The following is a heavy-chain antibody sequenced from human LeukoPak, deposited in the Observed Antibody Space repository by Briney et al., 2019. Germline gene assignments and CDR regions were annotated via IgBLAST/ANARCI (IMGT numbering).Heavy chain of an antibody. CDR1: GGSISSGGYY. D-gene: IGHD4-17*01. CDR3: ARGDTVTAFDY. J-gene: IGHJ4*02. CDR2: IYYSGST. V-gene: IGHV4-31*03. Sequence: PSQTLSLTCTDSGGSISSGGYYWSWIRQHPGKGLEWIGYIYYSGSTYYNPSLKSRVTISVDTSKNQFSLKLSSVTAADTAVYYCARGDTVTAFDYWGQGTLVTVSS.